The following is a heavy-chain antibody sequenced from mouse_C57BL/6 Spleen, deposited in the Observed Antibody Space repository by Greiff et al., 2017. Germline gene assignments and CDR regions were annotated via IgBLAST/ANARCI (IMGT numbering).Heavy chain of an antibody. D-gene: IGHD1-2*01. Sequence: QVQLQQSGPELVKPGASVKLSCKASGYAFSSSWMNWVQQRPGKGLEWIGRIYPGDGDTNYNGTFKGKATLTSDKSSSTAYKQLSSLTSEDSAVYFCAREGDTTACYFDYWGQGTTLTVSS. CDR3: AREGDTTACYFDY. CDR2: IYPGDGDT. CDR1: GYAFSSSW. J-gene: IGHJ2*01. V-gene: IGHV1-82*01.